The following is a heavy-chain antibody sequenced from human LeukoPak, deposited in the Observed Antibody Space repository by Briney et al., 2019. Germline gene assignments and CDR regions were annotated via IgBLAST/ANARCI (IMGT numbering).Heavy chain of an antibody. J-gene: IGHJ4*02. CDR3: ARASYDSSGYYEGPYDY. Sequence: SETLSLTCTVSGGSISSGGYYWSWIRQPPGKGLEWIGYIYHSGSTYYNPSLKSRVTISVDRSKNQFSLKLSSVTAADTAVYYCARASYDSSGYYEGPYDYWGQGTLVTVSS. D-gene: IGHD3-22*01. V-gene: IGHV4-30-2*01. CDR1: GGSISSGGYY. CDR2: IYHSGST.